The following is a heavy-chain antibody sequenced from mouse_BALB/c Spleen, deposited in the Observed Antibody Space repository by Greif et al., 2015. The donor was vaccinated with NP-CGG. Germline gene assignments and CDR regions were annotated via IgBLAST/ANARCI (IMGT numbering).Heavy chain of an antibody. D-gene: IGHD2-4*01. J-gene: IGHJ2*01. Sequence: VKLVESGPGLVAPSQSLSITCTVSGFSLTSYGVHWVRQPPGKGLEWLGVIWAGGSTNYNSALMSRLSISKDNSKSQVFLKMNSLQTDDTAMYYCARERSMITYYFDCWGQGTTLTVSS. CDR2: IWAGGST. CDR1: GFSLTSYG. V-gene: IGHV2-9*02. CDR3: ARERSMITYYFDC.